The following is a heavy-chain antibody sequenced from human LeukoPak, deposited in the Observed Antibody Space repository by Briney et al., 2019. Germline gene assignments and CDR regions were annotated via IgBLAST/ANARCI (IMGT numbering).Heavy chain of an antibody. D-gene: IGHD6-6*01. J-gene: IGHJ4*02. Sequence: SETLSLTCTVSGYSISSGYYWAWIRQPPGKGLEWIANVYFSGSSYYSRSLKSRVTISIDTSKNQFSLTLNSVTAADTAVYYCARLVPPGSFDYWGQGTLVTVSS. CDR3: ARLVPPGSFDY. CDR2: VYFSGSS. V-gene: IGHV4-38-2*02. CDR1: GYSISSGYY.